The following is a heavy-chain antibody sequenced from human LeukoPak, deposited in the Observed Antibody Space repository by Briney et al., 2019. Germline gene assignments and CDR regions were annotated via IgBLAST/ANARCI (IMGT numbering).Heavy chain of an antibody. CDR3: ATEGLWFGRTFDY. CDR1: GYTLTELS. D-gene: IGHD3-10*01. J-gene: IGHJ4*01. CDR2: FDPEDGET. Sequence: ASVKVSCKVSGYTLTELSMHWVRQAPGKGLEWMGGFDPEDGETIYAQKFQGRVTMTEDTSTDTAYMELSSLRSEDTAAHYCATEGLWFGRTFDYWGQGTLVSVSS. V-gene: IGHV1-24*01.